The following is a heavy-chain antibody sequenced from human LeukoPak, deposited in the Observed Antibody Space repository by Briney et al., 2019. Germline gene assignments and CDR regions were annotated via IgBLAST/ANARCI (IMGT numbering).Heavy chain of an antibody. CDR1: GYTFTGYY. Sequence: ASVKVSCKSSGYTFTGYYMHLVRQAPGQGHEWMGWINPNSGGTNYAQKFQGRVTMTRDTSISTDYMELSRLRSDDTAVYYCARGVSSSWPLFDYWGQGTLVTVSS. CDR3: ARGVSSSWPLFDY. CDR2: INPNSGGT. D-gene: IGHD6-13*01. J-gene: IGHJ4*02. V-gene: IGHV1-2*02.